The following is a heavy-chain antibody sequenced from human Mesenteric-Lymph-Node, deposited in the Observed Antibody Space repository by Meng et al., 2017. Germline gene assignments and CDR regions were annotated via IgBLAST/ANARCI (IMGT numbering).Heavy chain of an antibody. Sequence: LRLSCTVSGGSISSGGYYWSWIRQHPGKGLEWIGYIYYSGSTYYNPSLKSRVTISVDTSKNQFSLKLSSVTAADTAVYYCARDLDSSRPGGGFQHWGQGTLVTVSS. CDR3: ARDLDSSRPGGGFQH. J-gene: IGHJ1*01. D-gene: IGHD6-13*01. CDR1: GGSISSGGYY. V-gene: IGHV4-31*03. CDR2: IYYSGST.